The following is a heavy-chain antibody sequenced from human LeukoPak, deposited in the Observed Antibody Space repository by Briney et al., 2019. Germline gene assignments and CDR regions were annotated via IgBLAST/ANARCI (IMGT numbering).Heavy chain of an antibody. CDR3: AREGSSWPDAFDI. CDR2: INAGNGNT. CDR1: GYTFTSYA. Sequence: ASVKVSCKASGYTFTSYAMHWVRQAPGQRLEWMGWINAGNGNTKYSQKFQGRVTITRDTSASTAYMELSSLRSEDTAVYYCAREGSSWPDAFDIWGQGTMVTVSS. V-gene: IGHV1-3*01. J-gene: IGHJ3*02. D-gene: IGHD6-13*01.